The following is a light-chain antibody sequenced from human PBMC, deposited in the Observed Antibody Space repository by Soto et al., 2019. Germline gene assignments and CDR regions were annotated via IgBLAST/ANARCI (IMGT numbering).Light chain of an antibody. CDR1: QDISNY. J-gene: IGKJ4*01. CDR3: QQYDNLPLT. Sequence: DIQMTQSPSSLSASVGDRVTITCQAIQDISNYLNWYQKKPGKAPKLLTYDASNLETGVPSRFSGSGSGTDFTVTISSLQPEDIATYYCQQYDNLPLTFGGGTKVEIK. CDR2: DAS. V-gene: IGKV1-33*01.